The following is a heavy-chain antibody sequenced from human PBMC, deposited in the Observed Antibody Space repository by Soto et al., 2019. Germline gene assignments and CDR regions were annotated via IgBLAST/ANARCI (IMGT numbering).Heavy chain of an antibody. Sequence: SETLSLTCTVSGGSISSGDYYWSWIRQPPGKGLEWIGYIYYSGSTYYNPSLKSRVTISVDTSKNQFSLKLSSVTAADTAVYYCARVVTRNYYYVMDVWGQGTTVTVS. CDR3: ARVVTRNYYYVMDV. CDR2: IYYSGST. D-gene: IGHD4-4*01. CDR1: GGSISSGDYY. V-gene: IGHV4-30-4*01. J-gene: IGHJ6*02.